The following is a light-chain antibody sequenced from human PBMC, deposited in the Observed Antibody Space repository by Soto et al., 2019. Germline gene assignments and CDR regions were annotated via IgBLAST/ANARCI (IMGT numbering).Light chain of an antibody. CDR2: GNN. CDR3: HSYDSSLSGYV. V-gene: IGLV1-40*01. Sequence: QPVLTQPPSVSGAPGQRVTISCTGSSSNIGAGYDVHWYQQLPGTAPKLLIYGNNNRPSGVPDRFSGSKSCTSASLAITGLQAEDEADYYCHSYDSSLSGYVFGTGTKLTVL. J-gene: IGLJ1*01. CDR1: SSNIGAGYD.